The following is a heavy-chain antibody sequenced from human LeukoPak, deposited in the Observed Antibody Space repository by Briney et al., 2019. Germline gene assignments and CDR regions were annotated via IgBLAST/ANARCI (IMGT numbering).Heavy chain of an antibody. CDR1: GDSVSSNSAA. V-gene: IGHV6-1*01. D-gene: IGHD3-16*02. J-gene: IGHJ4*02. Sequence: SQTLSLTCAISGDSVSSNSAAWNWIRQSPSRGLEWLGRTYYRSKWYNDYAVSVKSRITINPDTSKNQFSLQLNSVTPEDTAVYYCARGSSYVWGSYRRYYFDYWGQGTLVTVSS. CDR2: TYYRSKWYN. CDR3: ARGSSYVWGSYRRYYFDY.